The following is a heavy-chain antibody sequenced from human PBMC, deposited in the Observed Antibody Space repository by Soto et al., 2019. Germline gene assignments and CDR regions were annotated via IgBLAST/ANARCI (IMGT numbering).Heavy chain of an antibody. Sequence: SETLSLTCTVSGGSISSYYWSWIRQPAGKGLEWIGRIYTSGSTNYNPSLKSRVTMSVDTSKNQFSLKLSSVTAADTAVYYCARAELAIGYYSMDVWGQGTTVTVSS. CDR1: GGSISSYY. CDR3: ARAELAIGYYSMDV. J-gene: IGHJ6*02. V-gene: IGHV4-4*07. D-gene: IGHD1-1*01. CDR2: IYTSGST.